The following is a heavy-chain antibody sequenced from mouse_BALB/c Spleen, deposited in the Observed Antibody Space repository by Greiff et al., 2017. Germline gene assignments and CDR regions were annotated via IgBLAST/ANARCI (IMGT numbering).Heavy chain of an antibody. Sequence: QVQLKQSGAELMKPGASVKISCKATGYTFSSYWIEWVKQRPGHGLEWIGEILPGSGSTNYNEKFKGKATFTADTSSNTAYMQLSSLTSEDSAVYYCARGGIYGNYGGYWGQGTTLTVSS. CDR3: ARGGIYGNYGGY. CDR1: GYTFSSYW. J-gene: IGHJ2*01. V-gene: IGHV1-9*01. CDR2: ILPGSGST. D-gene: IGHD2-1*01.